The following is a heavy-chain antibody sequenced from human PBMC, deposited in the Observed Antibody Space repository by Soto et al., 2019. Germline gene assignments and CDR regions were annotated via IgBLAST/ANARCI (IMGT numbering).Heavy chain of an antibody. CDR1: GYTFTTYG. D-gene: IGHD3-10*01. CDR2: ISARNGDT. J-gene: IGHJ4*02. V-gene: IGHV1-18*04. Sequence: QVHLVQSGAEVRKPGASVKVSCKASGYTFTTYGLIWVRQAPGQHLEWLGWISARNGDTKYAQGFQGRVTLTRDTSKATAYMDLMNLRSDDTAVYFCARVQVLPNPGADFWGQGTLVTVSS. CDR3: ARVQVLPNPGADF.